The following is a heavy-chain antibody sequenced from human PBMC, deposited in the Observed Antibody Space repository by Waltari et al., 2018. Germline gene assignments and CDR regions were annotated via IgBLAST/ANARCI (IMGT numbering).Heavy chain of an antibody. CDR3: ARLHSGYRPPLGN. V-gene: IGHV1-69*13. J-gene: IGHJ4*02. D-gene: IGHD5-12*01. CDR2: IIPIFGTA. CDR1: GGTVSSYA. Sequence: QVQLVQSGAEVKKPGSSVKVPCKASGGTVSSYAISWVRQAPGQGLEWMGGIIPIFGTANYAQKFQGRVTITADESTSTAYMELSSLRSEDTAVYYCARLHSGYRPPLGNWGQGTLVTVSS.